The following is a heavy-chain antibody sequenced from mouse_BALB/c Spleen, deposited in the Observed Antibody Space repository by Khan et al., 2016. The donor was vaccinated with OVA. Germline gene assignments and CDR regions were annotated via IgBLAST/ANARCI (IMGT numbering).Heavy chain of an antibody. CDR2: ISTNYGDA. V-gene: IGHV1S137*01. CDR3: VRGGKFAY. Sequence: QVQLKQSGAELVRPGVSVKISCKASGYTFTDYAMHWVKQRHAKSLEWIGVISTNYGDADYNQKFQGKASMTVDRSSSTVYMELARLTSEDSAIYYCVRGGKFAYWGLGTLVTVSA. J-gene: IGHJ3*01. D-gene: IGHD1-1*02. CDR1: GYTFTDYA.